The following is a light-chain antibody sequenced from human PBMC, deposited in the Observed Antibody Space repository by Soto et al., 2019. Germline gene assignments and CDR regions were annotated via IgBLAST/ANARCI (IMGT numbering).Light chain of an antibody. V-gene: IGKV3-20*01. Sequence: TRAPGALCVDPGERRILTYRTSQSVSSGYLAWYQQKPGQAPRLLIYGASSRATGIPDRFSGSGSGTDFTLTVSRLELGDFAFYYCQQYGSSSLTSGGGTKVDIK. J-gene: IGKJ4*01. CDR3: QQYGSSSLT. CDR1: QSVSSGY. CDR2: GAS.